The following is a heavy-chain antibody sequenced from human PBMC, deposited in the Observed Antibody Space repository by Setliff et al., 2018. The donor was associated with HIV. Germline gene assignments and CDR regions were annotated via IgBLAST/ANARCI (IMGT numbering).Heavy chain of an antibody. D-gene: IGHD3-9*01. CDR1: GYTFVSYG. CDR3: ARDGYFDWLLFDY. Sequence: ASVKVSCKASGYTFVSYGISWVRQAPGQGLEWMGWISANNGKTKYAQKFQGRVTMTTDTSTFTAYMDLRSLKSDDTAVYYCARDGYFDWLLFDYWGQGTLVTRLL. CDR2: ISANNGKT. V-gene: IGHV1-18*01. J-gene: IGHJ4*02.